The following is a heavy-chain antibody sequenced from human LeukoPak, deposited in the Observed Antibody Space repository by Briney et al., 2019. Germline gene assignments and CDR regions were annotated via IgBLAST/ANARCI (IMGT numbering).Heavy chain of an antibody. CDR2: IYYSGST. CDR1: GGSISSGDYY. CDR3: ARDLGYYGSGSYFDY. Sequence: PSQTLSLTCTVSGGSISSGDYYWSWIRQPPGKGLEWIGYIYYSGSTYYNPSLKSRDTISVDTSKNQFSLKLSSVTAADTAVYYCARDLGYYGSGSYFDYWGQGTLVTVSS. V-gene: IGHV4-30-4*01. D-gene: IGHD3-10*01. J-gene: IGHJ4*02.